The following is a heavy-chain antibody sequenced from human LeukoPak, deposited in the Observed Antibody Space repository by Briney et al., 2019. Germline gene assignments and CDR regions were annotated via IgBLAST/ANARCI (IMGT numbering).Heavy chain of an antibody. CDR1: GGSISSSSYY. D-gene: IGHD3-10*01. CDR3: AREGLNMVRGVIPKEAWGWFDP. CDR2: IYTSGST. Sequence: SETLSLTCTVSGGSISSSSYYWNWIRQPAGKGLEWIGRIYTSGSTNYNPSLKSRVTISVDTSKNRFSLKLRSVTAADTAVYYCAREGLNMVRGVIPKEAWGWFDPWGQGTLVTVSS. J-gene: IGHJ5*02. V-gene: IGHV4-61*02.